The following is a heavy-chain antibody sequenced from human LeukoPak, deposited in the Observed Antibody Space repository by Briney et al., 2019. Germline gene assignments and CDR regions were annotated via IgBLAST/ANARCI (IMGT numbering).Heavy chain of an antibody. CDR2: ITTTGGSI. D-gene: IGHD3-10*01. CDR1: GFTFSRYN. J-gene: IGHJ4*02. V-gene: IGHV3-21*01. CDR3: ATSFGAIRGY. Sequence: GGSLRLSCAASGFTFSRYNMYWVRQAPGQGLEWVSSITTTGGSIYYADSVRGRFTISRDNAKNSLYLQMNSLRAEDTAVYYCATSFGAIRGYWGQGTLVSVSS.